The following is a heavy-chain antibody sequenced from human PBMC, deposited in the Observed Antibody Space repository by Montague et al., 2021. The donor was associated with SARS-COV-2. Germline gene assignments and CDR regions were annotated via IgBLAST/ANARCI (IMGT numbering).Heavy chain of an antibody. CDR1: GGSISSYY. Sequence: SETLSLTCTVSGGSISSYYWSWIRQPPGKGLEWIGYIYYNGSTNYNPSLKSRVTISVDTSKNQFSLKLSSVTAADTAVYYCARGGGPIHYDILTGYYNWGDYYYYYGMDVWGQGTTVTVSS. CDR3: ARGGGPIHYDILTGYYNWGDYYYYYGMDV. V-gene: IGHV4-59*01. D-gene: IGHD3-9*01. J-gene: IGHJ6*02. CDR2: IYYNGST.